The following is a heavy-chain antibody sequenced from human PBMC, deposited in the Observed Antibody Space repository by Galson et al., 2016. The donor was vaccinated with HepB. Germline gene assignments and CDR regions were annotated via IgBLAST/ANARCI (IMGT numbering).Heavy chain of an antibody. CDR3: AIGYRTNDPPDH. Sequence: QSGAEVKKAGESLKVSCKGSGYTFTIYDVHWVRQASGQGLEWLGWMNPNSGNTGYAQNLQGRVSMTTNTSITTAYLELSRLTSADTAVYYCAIGYRTNDPPDHWGQGTLVTVSS. CDR1: GYTFTIYD. CDR2: MNPNSGNT. J-gene: IGHJ4*02. V-gene: IGHV1-8*01. D-gene: IGHD3-16*02.